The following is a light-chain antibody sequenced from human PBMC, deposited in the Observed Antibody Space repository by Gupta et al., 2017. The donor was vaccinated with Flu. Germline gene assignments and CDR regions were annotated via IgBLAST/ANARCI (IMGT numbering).Light chain of an antibody. J-gene: IGKJ3*01. CDR3: QQYDNLHPFRFT. Sequence: DTQMTQSPSSLSASVGDRVTITCQASQDISNYLNWYQQKPGKAPKLLIYDASNLETGVPSRFSGSGYGTDFTFTISSLQPEDIATYYCQQYDNLHPFRFTFGPGTKVDIK. CDR2: DAS. V-gene: IGKV1-33*01. CDR1: QDISNY.